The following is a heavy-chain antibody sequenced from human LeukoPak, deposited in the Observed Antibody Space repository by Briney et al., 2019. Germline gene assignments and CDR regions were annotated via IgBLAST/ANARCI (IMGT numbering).Heavy chain of an antibody. J-gene: IGHJ4*02. V-gene: IGHV3-48*01. CDR2: ISSSSSTI. D-gene: IGHD4-11*01. CDR1: GFTFSSYS. Sequence: PGGSLRLSCAASGFTFSSYSMNWVRQAPGKGLEWVSYISSSSSTIYYADSVKGRFIISRDTSKNTLYLQMNSLRAEDTAVYYCARSGGLQKFDYWGQGTLVTVSS. CDR3: ARSGGLQKFDY.